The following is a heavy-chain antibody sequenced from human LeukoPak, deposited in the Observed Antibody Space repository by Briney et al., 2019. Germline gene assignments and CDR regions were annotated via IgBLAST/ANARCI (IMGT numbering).Heavy chain of an antibody. Sequence: PSETLSLTCTVSGGSISSYYWSWIRQPAGKGLKWIGRIYTSGSTNYNPSLKSRVTMSVDTSKNQFSLKLSSVTAADTAVYYCASSGWFQYYFDYWGQGTLVTVSS. D-gene: IGHD6-19*01. J-gene: IGHJ4*02. CDR1: GGSISSYY. V-gene: IGHV4-4*07. CDR3: ASSGWFQYYFDY. CDR2: IYTSGST.